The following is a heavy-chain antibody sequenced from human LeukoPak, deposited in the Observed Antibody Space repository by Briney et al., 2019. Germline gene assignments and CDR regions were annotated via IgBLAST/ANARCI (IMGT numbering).Heavy chain of an antibody. CDR1: GYTFTSYY. D-gene: IGHD2-2*01. CDR3: ARVLCSSTSCYSSPWFDP. CDR2: INPSGGST. J-gene: IGHJ5*02. V-gene: IGHV1-46*01. Sequence: ASVKVSCKASGYTFTSYYMHWVRQAPGEGLEWMGIINPSGGSTSYAQKFQGRVTITRNTSISTAYMELSSLRSEDTAVYYCARVLCSSTSCYSSPWFDPWGQGTLVTVS.